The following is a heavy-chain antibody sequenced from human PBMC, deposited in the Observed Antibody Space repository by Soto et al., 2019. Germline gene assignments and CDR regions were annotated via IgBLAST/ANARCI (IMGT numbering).Heavy chain of an antibody. J-gene: IGHJ6*02. CDR2: INAGNGNT. CDR3: ARGVRSYYSSGMDV. Sequence: AAVKLSCTASGYTFTIYGIQWVRQAPGQRLEWMGWINAGNGNTKYSQKFQGRVTITRDTSASTAYMELSSLRSEDTAVYYCARGVRSYYSSGMDVWGQGTLVTVSS. CDR1: GYTFTIYG. D-gene: IGHD3-16*02. V-gene: IGHV1-3*01.